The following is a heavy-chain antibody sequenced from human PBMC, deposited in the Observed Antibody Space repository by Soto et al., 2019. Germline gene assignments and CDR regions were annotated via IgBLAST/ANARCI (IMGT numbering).Heavy chain of an antibody. Sequence: EVQLVESGGGLVQPGGSLRLSCAASGFTFSSYWMSWVRQAPGRGLEWMANIKYDGSEKYYVDSVKGRLTISSDNAKNSLYLQMNSLRAEDTAVYYCASSPHKDSRPDYWGQGTLVTVSS. D-gene: IGHD3-22*01. CDR2: IKYDGSEK. V-gene: IGHV3-7*03. CDR1: GFTFSSYW. CDR3: ASSPHKDSRPDY. J-gene: IGHJ4*02.